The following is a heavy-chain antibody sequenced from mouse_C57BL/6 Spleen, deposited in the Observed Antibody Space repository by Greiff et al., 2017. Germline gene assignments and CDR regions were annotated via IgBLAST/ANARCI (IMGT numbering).Heavy chain of an antibody. Sequence: EVQGVESGGGLVKPGGSLKLSCAASGFTFSSYAMSWVRQTPEKRLEWVATISDGGSYTYYPDNVKGRFTISRDNAKNNLYLQKSHLKSEDTAMYYCARDGYYGQAMDYWGQGTSVTVSS. CDR3: ARDGYYGQAMDY. V-gene: IGHV5-4*01. CDR2: ISDGGSYT. D-gene: IGHD1-1*01. J-gene: IGHJ4*01. CDR1: GFTFSSYA.